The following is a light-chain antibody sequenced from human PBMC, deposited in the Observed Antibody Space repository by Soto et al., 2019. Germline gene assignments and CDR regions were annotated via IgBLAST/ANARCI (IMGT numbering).Light chain of an antibody. J-gene: IGKJ2*01. CDR2: HVS. CDR3: QQYGGSSPRFT. Sequence: EIVLTQSPGTLSLSPGDRATLSCRASQSLSGTFLAWYQQKPGQAPRLLIYHVSSRATGIPDRFSGSGSRTDFTLTVNTLEPEVFAVYYCQQYGGSSPRFTFGQATKLEIK. V-gene: IGKV3-20*01. CDR1: QSLSGTF.